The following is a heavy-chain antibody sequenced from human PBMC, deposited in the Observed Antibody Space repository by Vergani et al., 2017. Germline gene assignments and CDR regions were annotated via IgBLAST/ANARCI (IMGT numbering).Heavy chain of an antibody. J-gene: IGHJ4*02. V-gene: IGHV3-30-3*01. D-gene: IGHD3-10*01. Sequence: QVQLVESGGGVVQPGRSLRLSCAASGFTFSSYAMHWVRQAPGTGLEWVAVISYDGSNKYYADSVKGRFTISRDNSKNTLYLQMNSLRAEDTAVYYCAGDRGWDYWGQGTLVTVSS. CDR2: ISYDGSNK. CDR1: GFTFSSYA. CDR3: AGDRGWDY.